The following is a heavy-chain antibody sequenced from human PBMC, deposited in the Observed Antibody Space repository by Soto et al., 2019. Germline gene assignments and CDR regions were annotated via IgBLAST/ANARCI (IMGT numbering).Heavy chain of an antibody. CDR1: GFTVSSNY. D-gene: IGHD7-27*01. Sequence: GGSLRLSCAASGFTVSSNYMSWVRQAPGKGLEWVSVIYSGGSTYYADSVKGRFTISRDNSKNTLYLQMNSLRAEDTAVYYCASALDAPGVHYYYYMDVWGKGTLVTVSS. CDR2: IYSGGST. J-gene: IGHJ6*03. CDR3: ASALDAPGVHYYYYMDV. V-gene: IGHV3-66*01.